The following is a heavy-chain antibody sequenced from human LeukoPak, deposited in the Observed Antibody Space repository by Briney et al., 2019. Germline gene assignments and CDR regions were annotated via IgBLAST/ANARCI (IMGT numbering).Heavy chain of an antibody. CDR2: IYSGGNT. D-gene: IGHD3-10*02. Sequence: PGGSLRLSCAASGFTVSSNYMSWVRQAPGKGLEWVSVIYSGGNTYYADSVKGRFTISRDNSKNTLSLQMNSLRAEDTAVYYCAIVHVPGVSLPEYFRHCGQGTLVTVSS. CDR3: AIVHVPGVSLPEYFRH. V-gene: IGHV3-53*01. J-gene: IGHJ1*01. CDR1: GFTVSSNY.